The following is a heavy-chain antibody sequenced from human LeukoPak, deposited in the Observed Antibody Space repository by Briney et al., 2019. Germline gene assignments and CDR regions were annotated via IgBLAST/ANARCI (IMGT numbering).Heavy chain of an antibody. Sequence: GGSLRLSCAASGFTFSNAWMSWVRQAPGKGLEWVGRIKSKTDGGTTDYAAPVKGRFTISRDDSKNTLYLQMNSLKTEDTAVYYCTTDLGHRGGYYKDSDYWGQGTLVTVSS. CDR1: GFTFSNAW. J-gene: IGHJ4*02. V-gene: IGHV3-15*01. CDR2: IKSKTDGGTT. CDR3: TTDLGHRGGYYKDSDY. D-gene: IGHD3-3*01.